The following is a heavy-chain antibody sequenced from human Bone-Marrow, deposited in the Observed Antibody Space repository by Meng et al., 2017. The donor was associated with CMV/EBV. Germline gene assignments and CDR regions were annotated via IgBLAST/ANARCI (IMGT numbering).Heavy chain of an antibody. J-gene: IGHJ3*02. CDR1: GFTFSSHE. CDR2: ISSSGITI. CDR3: ARDFWSGYYWDTFAI. Sequence: GESLKISCAASGFTFSSHEMNWVRQAPGKGLEWVSYISSSGITIHYADSVKGRFTISRDNAKNSLYLQMNSLRAEDTAVYYCARDFWSGYYWDTFAIWGPGKRVT. D-gene: IGHD3-3*01. V-gene: IGHV3-48*03.